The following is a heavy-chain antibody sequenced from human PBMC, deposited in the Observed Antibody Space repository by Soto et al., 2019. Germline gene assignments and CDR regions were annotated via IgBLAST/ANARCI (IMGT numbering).Heavy chain of an antibody. CDR2: FYHGGST. V-gene: IGHV4-38-2*01. CDR1: GYSITSDYY. D-gene: IGHD3-22*01. Sequence: SETLSLTCAVSGYSITSDYYWGWIRQPPGKGLEWLGSFYHGGSTYYHPSLKSRITISLDTSKNQFSLNLRSLTAADTAFYYCARVGPWVPYYYDSSPYTFENWFDPWGQGILVTVSS. CDR3: ARVGPWVPYYYDSSPYTFENWFDP. J-gene: IGHJ5*02.